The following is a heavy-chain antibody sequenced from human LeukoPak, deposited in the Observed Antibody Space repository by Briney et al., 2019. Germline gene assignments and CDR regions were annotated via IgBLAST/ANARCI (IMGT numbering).Heavy chain of an antibody. CDR3: ASTVRSGFQWRRFDP. J-gene: IGHJ5*02. D-gene: IGHD3-22*01. Sequence: SETLSLTCAVYGGSFSGYYWSWIRQPPGKGLEWIGEINHSGSTNYNPSLKSRVTISVDTSKNQFSLKLSSVTAADTAVYYCASTVRSGFQWRRFDPWGQGTLVTVSS. CDR2: INHSGST. CDR1: GGSFSGYY. V-gene: IGHV4-34*01.